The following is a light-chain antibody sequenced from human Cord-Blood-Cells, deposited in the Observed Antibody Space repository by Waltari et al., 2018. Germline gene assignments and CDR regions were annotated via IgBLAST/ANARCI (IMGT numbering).Light chain of an antibody. Sequence: EIVLTQSPATLSLSPGERATLSCRASQSVSSYLAWYQQKPGQAPRLLIYDASHRATGIPARFSGSGSGTDFTLTVSSLEPEDCAVYYCQQRSNWPYTFGQGTKLEIK. CDR1: QSVSSY. CDR2: DAS. CDR3: QQRSNWPYT. V-gene: IGKV3-11*01. J-gene: IGKJ2*01.